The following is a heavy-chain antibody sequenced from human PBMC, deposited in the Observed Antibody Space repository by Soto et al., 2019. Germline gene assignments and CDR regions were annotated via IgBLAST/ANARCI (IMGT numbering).Heavy chain of an antibody. V-gene: IGHV4-34*01. J-gene: IGHJ5*02. Sequence: SETLSLTCAVYGGSFSGYYWSWIRQPPGKGLEWIGEINHSGSTNYNPSLKSRVTISVDTSKNQFSLKLSSVTAADTAVYYCARVGRYCSGGSCATNWFDPWGQGTLVTVSS. D-gene: IGHD2-15*01. CDR1: GGSFSGYY. CDR2: INHSGST. CDR3: ARVGRYCSGGSCATNWFDP.